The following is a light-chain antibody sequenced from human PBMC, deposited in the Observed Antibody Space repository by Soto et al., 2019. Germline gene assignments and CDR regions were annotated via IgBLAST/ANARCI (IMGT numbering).Light chain of an antibody. J-gene: IGLJ3*02. CDR3: QSYDSRLSGWL. V-gene: IGLV1-40*01. Sequence: QSALTQPPSVSGAPGQRVTISCTGSRSNIGAGYDVHWYQQLPGTAPKLLIYGNSNRPSGVPDRFSGSKSGTSASLAITGLQAEDEADYYCQSYDSRLSGWLFGGGTKVTVL. CDR2: GNS. CDR1: RSNIGAGYD.